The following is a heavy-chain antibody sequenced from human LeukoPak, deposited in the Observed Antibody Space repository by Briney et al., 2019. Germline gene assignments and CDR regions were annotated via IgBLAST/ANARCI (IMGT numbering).Heavy chain of an antibody. CDR1: GGSISSYY. V-gene: IGHV4-59*01. Sequence: SETLSLTCIVSGGSISSYYWNWIRQPPGKGLEWIGYIYHSGSTNYNPSLQSRVTISVDTSKNQFSLNLNSVTAADTAVYYCARGGAARLHFQNWGQGTLVTVSS. CDR3: ARGGAARLHFQN. J-gene: IGHJ1*01. CDR2: IYHSGST. D-gene: IGHD6-6*01.